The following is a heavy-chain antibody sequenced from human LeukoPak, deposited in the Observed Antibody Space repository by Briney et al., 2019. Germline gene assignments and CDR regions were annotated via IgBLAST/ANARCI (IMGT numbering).Heavy chain of an antibody. J-gene: IGHJ4*02. Sequence: SETLSLTCTVSGGSISSYYWSWIRQPPGKGLEWIGYIYYSGSTNYNPSLKSRVTISVDTSKNQFSLKLSSVTAVDTAVYYCARGFSSSWFSTQMGDFDYWGQGTLVTVSS. D-gene: IGHD6-13*01. CDR3: ARGFSSSWFSTQMGDFDY. CDR1: GGSISSYY. CDR2: IYYSGST. V-gene: IGHV4-59*01.